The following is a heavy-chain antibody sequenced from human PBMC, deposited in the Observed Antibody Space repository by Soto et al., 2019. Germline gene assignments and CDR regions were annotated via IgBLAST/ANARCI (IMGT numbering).Heavy chain of an antibody. J-gene: IGHJ4*02. Sequence: SVKVSCKASGGTFSSYAISWVRQAPGQGLEWMGGIIPIFGTANYAQKFQGRVTITADESTSTAYMELSSLRSEDTAVYYCARGVRDGYNYPLDYWGQGALVTVPQ. CDR2: IIPIFGTA. V-gene: IGHV1-69*13. CDR1: GGTFSSYA. CDR3: ARGVRDGYNYPLDY. D-gene: IGHD5-12*01.